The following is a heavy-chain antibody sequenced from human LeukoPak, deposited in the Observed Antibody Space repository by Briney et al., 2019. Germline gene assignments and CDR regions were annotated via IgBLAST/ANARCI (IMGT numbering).Heavy chain of an antibody. CDR2: INHSGST. CDR3: ARVCVVVPAARYYYYYYMDV. V-gene: IGHV4-34*01. CDR1: GGSFSGYY. D-gene: IGHD2-2*01. Sequence: SETLSLTCAVYGGSFSGYYWSWIRQPPGKGLEWIGEINHSGSTNYNPSLKSRVTISVDTSKNQFSLKLSSVTAADTAVYYCARVCVVVPAARYYYYYYMDVWGKGTTVTVSS. J-gene: IGHJ6*03.